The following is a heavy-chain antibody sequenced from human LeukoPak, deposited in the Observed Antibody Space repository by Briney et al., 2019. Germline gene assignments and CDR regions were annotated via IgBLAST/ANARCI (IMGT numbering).Heavy chain of an antibody. CDR2: IYTGDSDT. V-gene: IGHV5-51*01. D-gene: IGHD2-2*01. CDR1: GYSFPSYR. CDR3: ARRSSGYCSSTSCYYWFDP. J-gene: IGHJ5*02. Sequence: GESLKISCKGSGYSFPSYRFGWVRQMPGKGLEWMRIIYTGDSDTRYSPSFQGQVTISADKSISTAYLQWSSLKASDTAMYYCARRSSGYCSSTSCYYWFDPWGQGTLVTVSS.